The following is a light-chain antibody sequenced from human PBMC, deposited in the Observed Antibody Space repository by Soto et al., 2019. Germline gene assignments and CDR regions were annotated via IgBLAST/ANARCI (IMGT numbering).Light chain of an antibody. CDR1: QSVSSTY. V-gene: IGKV3-20*01. CDR3: QQYGGSRWT. Sequence: EIVLTQSPGTLSLSPGERATLSCRASQSVSSTYLAWYQQKPGKAPRLLIYGASNRATGIPDRFSGSGSGTDFTLTISRLEPEDFAVYYCQQYGGSRWTFGQGTRVDI. CDR2: GAS. J-gene: IGKJ1*01.